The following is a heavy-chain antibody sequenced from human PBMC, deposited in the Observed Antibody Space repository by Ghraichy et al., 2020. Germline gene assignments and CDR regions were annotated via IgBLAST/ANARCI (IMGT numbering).Heavy chain of an antibody. CDR1: GFTFDDYA. CDR2: INWNAGST. Sequence: GGSLRLSCAASGFTFDDYAMSWVRQAPGKGLEWVSGINWNAGSTGYADSVKGRFTISRDNAKNSLYLQMNSLGAEDTALYYCARGGSSSCFHYWGQGTLVTVSS. D-gene: IGHD6-13*01. V-gene: IGHV3-20*04. CDR3: ARGGSSSCFHY. J-gene: IGHJ4*02.